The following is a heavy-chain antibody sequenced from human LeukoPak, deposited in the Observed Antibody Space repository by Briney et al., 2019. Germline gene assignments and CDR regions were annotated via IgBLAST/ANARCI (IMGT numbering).Heavy chain of an antibody. V-gene: IGHV3-48*03. D-gene: IGHD3-10*01. CDR2: ISSSGSTI. J-gene: IGHJ4*02. CDR3: ASSLWFGEFS. Sequence: QPGGSLRLSCAASGFTFSSYEMNWVRQAPGKGLEWVSYISSSGSTIYYADSVKGRFTISRDNAKNSPYLQMNSLRAEDTAVYYCASSLWFGEFSWGQGTLVTVSS. CDR1: GFTFSSYE.